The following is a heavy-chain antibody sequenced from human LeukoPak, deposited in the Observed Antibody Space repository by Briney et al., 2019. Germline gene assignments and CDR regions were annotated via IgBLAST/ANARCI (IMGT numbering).Heavy chain of an antibody. CDR1: GYTFTGYY. J-gene: IGHJ4*02. V-gene: IGHV1-2*02. Sequence: ASVKVSCKASGYTFTGYYFHWVRQAPGQGPEWMGWINPNSGATNFAQKFQGRVTMTRDTSISTAYMELSALRSDDTAVYYCARGVYTKYTHAGYWGQGTLVIVSS. CDR2: INPNSGAT. CDR3: ARGVYTKYTHAGY. D-gene: IGHD1-1*01.